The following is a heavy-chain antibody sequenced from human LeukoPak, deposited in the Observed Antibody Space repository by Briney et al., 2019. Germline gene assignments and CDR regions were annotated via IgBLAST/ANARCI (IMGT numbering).Heavy chain of an antibody. CDR2: IYTSGST. V-gene: IGHV4-4*07. Sequence: PSETLSLTCTVSGGSISSYYWSWIRQPAGKGLEWIGRIYTSGSTNYNPSLKSRVTMSVDTSKNQFSLKLSSVTAADTAVYYCARELSFRDSSGYQRFDPWAREPWSPSPQ. D-gene: IGHD3-22*01. CDR3: ARELSFRDSSGYQRFDP. J-gene: IGHJ5*02. CDR1: GGSISSYY.